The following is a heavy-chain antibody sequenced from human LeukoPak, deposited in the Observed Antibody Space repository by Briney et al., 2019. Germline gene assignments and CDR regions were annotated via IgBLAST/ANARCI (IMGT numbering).Heavy chain of an antibody. V-gene: IGHV1-2*02. CDR3: AREESSGPAFDN. CDR1: GCTFTDDY. D-gene: IGHD3-22*01. Sequence: GASVKVSCRASGCTFTDDYMHWVRQAPGQGLEWMGWINPNSGGTHSAQKFQGRVTMTRDTSISTAYMELSRLRSDDTAVYYCAREESSGPAFDNWGQGTLVIVSS. J-gene: IGHJ4*02. CDR2: INPNSGGT.